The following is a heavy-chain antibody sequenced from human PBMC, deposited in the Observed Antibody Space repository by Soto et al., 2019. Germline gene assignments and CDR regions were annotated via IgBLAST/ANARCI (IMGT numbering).Heavy chain of an antibody. CDR1: GFTFDVYA. CDR2: INYNSGSV. D-gene: IGHD3-3*01. V-gene: IGHV3-9*01. CDR3: AKDISLRGWVFLVVEY. J-gene: IGHJ4*02. Sequence: EVQLVESGGGWVQPGRSLRLSCAASGFTFDVYAMHWVRQAPGKGLEWVSGINYNSGSVGYADSVKGRFTISRDNAKNSLHLQMNSLRAEDTAVYYCAKDISLRGWVFLVVEYWGQGTLVTVSP.